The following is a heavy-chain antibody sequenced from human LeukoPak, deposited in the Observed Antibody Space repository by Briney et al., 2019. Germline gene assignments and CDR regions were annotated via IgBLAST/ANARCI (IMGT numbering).Heavy chain of an antibody. CDR2: SNSRGDTI. Sequence: PGGSLRLSCVASGFTFSSYGMSWVRQAPGKGLGWVSASNSRGDTIYYADSVKGRFTISRDNAKNSLYLQMNSLRAEDTAVYYCARDSRYYDFWSGYLLWGQGTLVTVSS. J-gene: IGHJ4*02. V-gene: IGHV3-21*01. D-gene: IGHD3-3*01. CDR3: ARDSRYYDFWSGYLL. CDR1: GFTFSSYG.